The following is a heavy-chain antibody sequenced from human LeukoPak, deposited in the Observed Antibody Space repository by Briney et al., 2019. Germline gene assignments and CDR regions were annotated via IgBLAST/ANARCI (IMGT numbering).Heavy chain of an antibody. Sequence: ASVKVSCKASGYTFTSYAMHWVRQAPGQRLEWMGWINAGSGNTKYSQKFQGRVTITRDTSASTAYMGLSSLISEDTAVYYCAFNYYDSTGNAFDIWGQGTMVTVSS. CDR2: INAGSGNT. V-gene: IGHV1-3*01. D-gene: IGHD3-22*01. J-gene: IGHJ3*02. CDR1: GYTFTSYA. CDR3: AFNYYDSTGNAFDI.